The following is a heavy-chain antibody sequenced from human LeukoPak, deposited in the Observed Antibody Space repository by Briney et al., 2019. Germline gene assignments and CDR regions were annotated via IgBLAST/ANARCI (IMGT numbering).Heavy chain of an antibody. CDR1: GGTFSSYA. V-gene: IGHV1-69*06. Sequence: SVKVSCKASGGTFSSYAISWVRQSPGQGLEWMGGIIPIFGTANYAQKFQGRVTITADKSTSTAYMELSSLRSEDTAVYYCAKDGSSGPRVGATLPRYWGQGTLVTVSS. CDR2: IIPIFGTA. CDR3: AKDGSSGPRVGATLPRY. D-gene: IGHD1-26*01. J-gene: IGHJ4*02.